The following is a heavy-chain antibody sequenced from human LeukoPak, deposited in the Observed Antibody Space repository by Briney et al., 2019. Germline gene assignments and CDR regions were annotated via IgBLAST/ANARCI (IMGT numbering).Heavy chain of an antibody. CDR3: ARGKGVVIISNWFDP. V-gene: IGHV4-59*01. J-gene: IGHJ5*02. D-gene: IGHD3-3*01. Sequence: SETLSLTCTVSGGSISSYYWSWIRQPPGKGLEWIGYIYCSGSTNYNPSLKSRVTISVDTSKNQFSLKLSSVTAADTAVYYCARGKGVVIISNWFDPWGQGTLVTVSS. CDR2: IYCSGST. CDR1: GGSISSYY.